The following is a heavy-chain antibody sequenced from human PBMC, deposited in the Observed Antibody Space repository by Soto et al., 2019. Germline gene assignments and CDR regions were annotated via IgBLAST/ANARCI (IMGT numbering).Heavy chain of an antibody. CDR3: AENHDYGDYSANY. CDR1: GGSFSGYY. J-gene: IGHJ4*02. CDR2: INHSGST. V-gene: IGHV4-34*01. D-gene: IGHD4-17*01. Sequence: PSETLSLTCAVYGGSFSGYYWSWIRQPPGKGLEWIGEINHSGSTNYNPSLKSRVTISVDTSKNQFSLKLSSVTAADTAVYYCAENHDYGDYSANYWGQGTLVTVSS.